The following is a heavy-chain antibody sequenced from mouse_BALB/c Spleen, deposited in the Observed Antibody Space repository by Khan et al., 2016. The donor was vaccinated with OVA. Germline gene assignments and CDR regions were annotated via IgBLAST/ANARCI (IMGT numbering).Heavy chain of an antibody. V-gene: IGHV3-2*02. J-gene: IGHJ4*01. CDR1: GYSITSDYA. CDR3: ARKNYYGYALDY. Sequence: VQLQESGPGLVKPSQSLSLTCTVTGYSITSDYAWDWIRQFPGNKLEWMGYIRYSGSTSYNPSLKSRISITRDTSKNQFFLQLNSVTTEDTATDYCARKNYYGYALDYWGQGTSVTVSS. D-gene: IGHD1-1*01. CDR2: IRYSGST.